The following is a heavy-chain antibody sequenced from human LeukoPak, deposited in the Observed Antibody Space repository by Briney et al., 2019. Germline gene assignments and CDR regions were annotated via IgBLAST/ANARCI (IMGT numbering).Heavy chain of an antibody. Sequence: GGSLRLSCAASGFTFSTSAMNWVRQAPGKGLEWVGRIKSKTDGGTTDYAAPVKGRFTVSRDDSKNTLYLQMNSLMTEDTAVYYCTTDHHLLSAAADYWGQGTLVTVSS. CDR3: TTDHHLLSAAADY. CDR1: GFTFSTSA. CDR2: IKSKTDGGTT. V-gene: IGHV3-15*01. J-gene: IGHJ4*02. D-gene: IGHD6-13*01.